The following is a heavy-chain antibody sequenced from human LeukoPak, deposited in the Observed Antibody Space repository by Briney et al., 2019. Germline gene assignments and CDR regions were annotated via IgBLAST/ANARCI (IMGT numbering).Heavy chain of an antibody. Sequence: SETLSLTCTVSGGSISSSSYYWGWIRQPPGKGLEWIGSIYYSGSTYYNPSLKSRVTISVDTSKNQFSLKLSSVTAADTAVYYCARDYACGLQFWTGWGQGTLVTVSS. CDR2: IYYSGST. CDR3: ARDYACGLQFWTG. V-gene: IGHV4-39*02. CDR1: GGSISSSSYY. J-gene: IGHJ4*02. D-gene: IGHD3-3*01.